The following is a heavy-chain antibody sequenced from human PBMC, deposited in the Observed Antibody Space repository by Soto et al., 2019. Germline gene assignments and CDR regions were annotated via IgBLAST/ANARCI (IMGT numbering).Heavy chain of an antibody. CDR3: ARDSVPHCIRSACHGHYQP. CDR2: VWYDGNIK. V-gene: IGHV3-33*01. D-gene: IGHD2-21*01. J-gene: IGHJ1*01. CDR1: GLASNQYG. Sequence: GGSLRLSCRTSGLASNQYGRHWVRPAPGRRLEWVAVVWYDGNIKYYADSVKGRFTISRDNSKNTLDLEMNSLRAEDTAIYYCARDSVPHCIRSACHGHYQPSGEGTLVTVSS.